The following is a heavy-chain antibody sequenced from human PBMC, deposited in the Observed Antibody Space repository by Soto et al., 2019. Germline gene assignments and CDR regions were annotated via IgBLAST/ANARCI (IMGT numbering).Heavy chain of an antibody. CDR2: IYSNGNS. J-gene: IGHJ4*02. Sequence: QVQLQESGPGLVKPSQTLSLTCTVSGGSISRGGFYWSWIRQLPGKGLESIGFIYSNGNSYYYPSLKSRVNRSLDTSKNKFPLTRSPGTVAGTAVCYWARDGRTSGYYLDFWGQGALVTVSP. CDR1: GGSISRGGFY. CDR3: ARDGRTSGYYLDF. V-gene: IGHV4-31*03. D-gene: IGHD3-22*01.